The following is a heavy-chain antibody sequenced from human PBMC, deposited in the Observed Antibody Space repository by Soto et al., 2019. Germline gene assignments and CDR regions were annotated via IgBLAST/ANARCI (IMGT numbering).Heavy chain of an antibody. Sequence: SVKVSCKASGGTFSSYAISWVRQAPGQGLEWMGGIIPIFGTANYAQKFQGRVTITADESTSTAYMELSSLRSEDTAVYYCARELGGGYYYYGMDVWGQGTTVTVSS. J-gene: IGHJ6*02. CDR3: ARELGGGYYYYGMDV. CDR2: IIPIFGTA. V-gene: IGHV1-69*13. CDR1: GGTFSSYA. D-gene: IGHD3-16*01.